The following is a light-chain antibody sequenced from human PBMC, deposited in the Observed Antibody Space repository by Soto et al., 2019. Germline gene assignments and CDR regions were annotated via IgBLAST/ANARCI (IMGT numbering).Light chain of an antibody. V-gene: IGKV3-20*01. CDR1: QSVSSSF. Sequence: EIVLTQSPGTLSLSPGERATLSCRASQSVSSSFLAWYQLKPGQAPRLLIYGSSSRATGIPDRFSGSGSGTDFTLTISRLEPEAFAVYYCQQYDSSPWTFGQGTKVEIK. CDR3: QQYDSSPWT. J-gene: IGKJ1*01. CDR2: GSS.